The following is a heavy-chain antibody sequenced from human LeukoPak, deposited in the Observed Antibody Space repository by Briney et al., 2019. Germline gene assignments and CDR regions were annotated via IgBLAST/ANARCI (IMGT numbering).Heavy chain of an antibody. D-gene: IGHD4-11*01. CDR1: GGSISSSSYY. CDR3: ARHDYSISYNWFDP. Sequence: SETLSLTCTVSGGSISSSSYYWGWIRQPPGKGLEWIGSIYYSGSTYYNPSLKSRVTISVDTSKNQFSLKLSSVTAADTAVYYCARHDYSISYNWFDPWGQGTLVTVSS. CDR2: IYYSGST. J-gene: IGHJ5*02. V-gene: IGHV4-39*01.